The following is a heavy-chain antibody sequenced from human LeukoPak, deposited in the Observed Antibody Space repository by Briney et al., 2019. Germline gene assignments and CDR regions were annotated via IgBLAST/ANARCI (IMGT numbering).Heavy chain of an antibody. CDR3: ASPYYGSGITAPDV. CDR2: IIPIFGTA. V-gene: IGHV1-69*13. J-gene: IGHJ6*02. CDR1: GGTFSSYA. D-gene: IGHD3-10*01. Sequence: ASVKVSCKASGGTFSSYAISWVRQAPGQGLEWMGGIIPIFGTANYARKFQGRVTITADESTSTAYMELSSLRSEDTAVYYCASPYYGSGITAPDVWGQGTTVTVSS.